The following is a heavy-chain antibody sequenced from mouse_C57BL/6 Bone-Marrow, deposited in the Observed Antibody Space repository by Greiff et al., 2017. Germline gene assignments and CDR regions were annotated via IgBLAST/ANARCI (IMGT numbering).Heavy chain of an antibody. J-gene: IGHJ2*01. D-gene: IGHD4-1*01. Sequence: EVQLVESGPGMVKPSQSLSLTCTVTGYSITSGYDWHWIRHFPGNKLEWMGYISYSGSTNYNPSLKSRISITHDTSKNHFFLKLNSVTTEDTATYYCARENWDRGYYFDYWGQGTTLTVSS. CDR1: GYSITSGYD. V-gene: IGHV3-1*01. CDR3: ARENWDRGYYFDY. CDR2: ISYSGST.